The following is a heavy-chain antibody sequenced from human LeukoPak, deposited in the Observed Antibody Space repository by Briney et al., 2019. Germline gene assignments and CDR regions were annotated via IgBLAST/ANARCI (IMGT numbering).Heavy chain of an antibody. J-gene: IGHJ4*02. D-gene: IGHD2-2*01. CDR1: GYTFTGYY. CDR2: INPNSGGT. CDR3: ARIPIVVVPAGDY. V-gene: IGHV1-2*02. Sequence: GASVKVSCKASGYTFTGYYMLRVRQAPGQGLEWMGWINPNSGGTNYAQKFQGRVTMTRDTSISTAYMELSRLRSDDTAVYYCARIPIVVVPAGDYWGQGTLVTVSS.